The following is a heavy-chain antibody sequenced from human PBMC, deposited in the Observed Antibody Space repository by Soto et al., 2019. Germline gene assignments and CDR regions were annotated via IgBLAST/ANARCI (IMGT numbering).Heavy chain of an antibody. D-gene: IGHD3-22*01. CDR2: IYYSGST. CDR3: MLGSGWKDFDS. V-gene: IGHV4-59*04. Sequence: PSETLSLTCTVSGGSISTYYWSWIRQPPGKGLEWIGNIYYSGSTYYNPSLKSRVTISVDTSKNQFSLKLSSVTAADTAVYYCMLGSGWKDFDSWGQGTLVTVSS. CDR1: GGSISTYY. J-gene: IGHJ4*02.